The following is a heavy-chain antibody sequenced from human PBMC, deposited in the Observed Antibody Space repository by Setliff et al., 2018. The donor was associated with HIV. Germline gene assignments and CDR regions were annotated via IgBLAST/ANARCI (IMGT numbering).Heavy chain of an antibody. J-gene: IGHJ4*02. Sequence: TLSLTCAVSGDSISTESFWAWLRQPPGKGLEWIGTVYHSGATYWQPSLRSRVTIPVDTSKNQFSLKLISVTAADTAVYYCARARVRPSPQYYFDYWGQGALVTVSS. CDR2: VYHSGAT. V-gene: IGHV4-38-2*01. CDR1: GDSISTESF. CDR3: ARARVRPSPQYYFDY.